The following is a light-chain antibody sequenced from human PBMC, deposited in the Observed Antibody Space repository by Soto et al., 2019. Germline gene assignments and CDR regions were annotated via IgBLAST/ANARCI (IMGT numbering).Light chain of an antibody. Sequence: EIVLTQSPASLSLSPGERATLSCRASQSISSYLAWYQQKPGQAPRLLIYDASNRATGVPARFIGSGSGTDFTLTSSSLQPEDSAVYDCQQRSHWVTFGGGTKVEIK. CDR3: QQRSHWVT. CDR2: DAS. V-gene: IGKV3-11*01. J-gene: IGKJ4*01. CDR1: QSISSY.